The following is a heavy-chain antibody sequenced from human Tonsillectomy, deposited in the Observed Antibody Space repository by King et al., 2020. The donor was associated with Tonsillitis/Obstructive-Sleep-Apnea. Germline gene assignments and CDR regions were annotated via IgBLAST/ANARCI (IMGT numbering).Heavy chain of an antibody. CDR3: ESQYYCDSCGYYREYFQH. CDR1: GGSISSYY. CDR2: IYYIGST. V-gene: IGHV4-59*01. D-gene: IGHD3-22*01. J-gene: IGHJ1*01. Sequence: VQLQESGPGLVKPSETLSLTCTVSGGSISSYYWSWIRQPPGKGLEWIGYIYYIGSTNYKPSLKSRFTISVDTSKNQFSLKRSSVTAADTAVYYCESQYYCDSCGYYREYFQHWGQGTLVTVSS.